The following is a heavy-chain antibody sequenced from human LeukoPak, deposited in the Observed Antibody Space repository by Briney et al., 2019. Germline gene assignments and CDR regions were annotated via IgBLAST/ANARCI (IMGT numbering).Heavy chain of an antibody. CDR2: INAGNGYT. CDR3: ARENPYDSSGYCDY. V-gene: IGHV1-3*01. Sequence: ASVKVSCKASGHTFTSYAMHWVRLAPGQRLEWMGWINAGNGYTKYSQEFQGRVTITRDTSASTAYMELSSLRSDDTAVYYCARENPYDSSGYCDYWGQGTLVTVSS. CDR1: GHTFTSYA. D-gene: IGHD3-22*01. J-gene: IGHJ4*02.